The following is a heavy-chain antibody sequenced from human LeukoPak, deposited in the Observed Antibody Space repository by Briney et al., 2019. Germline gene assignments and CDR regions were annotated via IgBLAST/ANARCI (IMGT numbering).Heavy chain of an antibody. J-gene: IGHJ6*02. D-gene: IGHD2-2*01. CDR2: ISSSSSYI. CDR3: ARDPAEKNVVVPAALLETYYYYYGMDV. CDR1: GFAFSSYS. V-gene: IGHV3-21*01. Sequence: GGSLRLSCAASGFAFSSYSMNWVRQAPGKGLEWVSSISSSSSYIYYADSVEGRFTISRDNAKNSLYLQMNSLRAEDTAVYYCARDPAEKNVVVPAALLETYYYYYGMDVWGQGTTVTVSS.